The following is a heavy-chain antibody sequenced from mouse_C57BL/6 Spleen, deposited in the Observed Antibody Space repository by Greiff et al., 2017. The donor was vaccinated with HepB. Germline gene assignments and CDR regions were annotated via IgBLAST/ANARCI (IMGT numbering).Heavy chain of an antibody. Sequence: DVMLVESGGGLVKPGGSLKLSCAASGFTFSSYAMSWVRQTPEKRLEWVATISDGGSYTYYPDNVKGRFTISRDNAKNNLYLQMSHLKSEDTAMYYCARDYDGYCSFAYWGQGTLVTVSA. CDR1: GFTFSSYA. V-gene: IGHV5-4*01. J-gene: IGHJ3*01. CDR3: ARDYDGYCSFAY. D-gene: IGHD2-3*01. CDR2: ISDGGSYT.